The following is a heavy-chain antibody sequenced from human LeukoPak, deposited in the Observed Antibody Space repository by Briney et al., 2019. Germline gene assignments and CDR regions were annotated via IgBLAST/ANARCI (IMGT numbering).Heavy chain of an antibody. D-gene: IGHD2-15*01. Sequence: GGSLRLSCAASGFTFSRDAMNWVRQAPGKGLEWVSIISGNGGTTYYADAVKGRFTISRDNSKNTLYLQINSLRVEDTAFYYCARAAYCSGGSCYEDYWGQGTLVTVS. CDR3: ARAAYCSGGSCYEDY. J-gene: IGHJ4*02. V-gene: IGHV3-23*01. CDR1: GFTFSRDA. CDR2: ISGNGGTT.